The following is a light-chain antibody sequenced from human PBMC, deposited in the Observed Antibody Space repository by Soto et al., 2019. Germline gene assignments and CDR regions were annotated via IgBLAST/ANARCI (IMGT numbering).Light chain of an antibody. Sequence: DIQLTQSPSFLSASVRDRVTITCRASQGISSYLAWYQQKPGKAPKLLIYAASTLQSGVPSRFSGSGSGTEFTLTISSLQPEDFATYYCQHLDSYSTFGQGTRLEIK. CDR1: QGISSY. CDR3: QHLDSYST. V-gene: IGKV1-9*01. J-gene: IGKJ5*01. CDR2: AAS.